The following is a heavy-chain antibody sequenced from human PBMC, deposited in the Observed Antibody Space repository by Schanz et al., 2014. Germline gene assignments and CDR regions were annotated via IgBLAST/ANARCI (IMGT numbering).Heavy chain of an antibody. CDR1: GFTLSSYG. Sequence: QVRLVESGGGVVQPGRSLRLSCAASGFTLSSYGMHWVRQAPGKGLEWVAFINSDGTKRFYADSVKSRFTISRDNSRNALYLQMNSLRAEDTAVYYCARDGYAVVVISRTESFDIWGQGTMVTVSP. J-gene: IGHJ3*02. CDR2: INSDGTKR. V-gene: IGHV3-33*08. CDR3: ARDGYAVVVISRTESFDI. D-gene: IGHD2-21*01.